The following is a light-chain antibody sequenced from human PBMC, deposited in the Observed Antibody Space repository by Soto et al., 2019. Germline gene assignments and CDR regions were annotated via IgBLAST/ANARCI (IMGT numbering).Light chain of an antibody. CDR2: KAS. J-gene: IGKJ1*01. Sequence: NQEASTGSGYVRGTITIVSGASQTISSWLAWYQQKPGKAPKLLIYKASTLKSWFPSRFSGSGSGAEFTFTFSSLPLHDFASYDCQDSNCHAEGFAEGTKVDIK. V-gene: IGKV1-5*03. CDR1: QTISSW. CDR3: QDSNCHAEG.